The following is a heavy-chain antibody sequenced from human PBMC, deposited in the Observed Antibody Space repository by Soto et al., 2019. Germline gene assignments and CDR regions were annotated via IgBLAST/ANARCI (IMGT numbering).Heavy chain of an antibody. CDR2: IWYDGSNK. Sequence: GGSLRLSCAASGFTFSSYGMHWVRQAPGKXLEWVAVIWYDGSNKYYADSVKGRFTISRDNSKNTLYLQMNGLRAEDTAVYYCARARPTTFGVVITYGMDVWGQGTTDTVSS. CDR3: ARARPTTFGVVITYGMDV. V-gene: IGHV3-33*01. J-gene: IGHJ6*02. D-gene: IGHD3-3*01. CDR1: GFTFSSYG.